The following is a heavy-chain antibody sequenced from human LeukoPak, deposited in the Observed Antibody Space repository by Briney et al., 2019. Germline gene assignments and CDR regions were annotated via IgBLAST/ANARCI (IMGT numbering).Heavy chain of an antibody. V-gene: IGHV1-2*02. CDR2: INPNSGGT. CDR1: GYSFTDYY. J-gene: IGHJ4*02. D-gene: IGHD3-10*01. Sequence: ASVKVSCKTSGYSFTDYYMHWVRQAPGQGLEWMGWINPNSGGTNYAQKFQGRVTMTRDTSISTAYMELSRLRSDDTAVYYCARDIEAPSDLDYWGQGTLVTVSS. CDR3: ARDIEAPSDLDY.